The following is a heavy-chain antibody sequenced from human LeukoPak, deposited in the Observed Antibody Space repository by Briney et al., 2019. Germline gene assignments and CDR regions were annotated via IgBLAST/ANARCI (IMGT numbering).Heavy chain of an antibody. D-gene: IGHD3-22*01. CDR1: GYTFTSYG. CDR3: ARRASAYYSRWFDY. Sequence: ASVKVSCKASGYTFTSYGISWVRQAPGQGLEWMGWISAYNGNTNYAQKFQGRVTMTTDTSTSTAYMELRSLRSDDTAVYYCARRASAYYSRWFDYWGQGTLVTVSS. J-gene: IGHJ4*02. CDR2: ISAYNGNT. V-gene: IGHV1-18*01.